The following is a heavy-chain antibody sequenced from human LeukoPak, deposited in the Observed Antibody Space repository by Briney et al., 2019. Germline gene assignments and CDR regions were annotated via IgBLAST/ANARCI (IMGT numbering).Heavy chain of an antibody. J-gene: IGHJ4*02. D-gene: IGHD1-26*01. V-gene: IGHV3-30*02. CDR2: IWYDGSNK. Sequence: PGGSLRLSCAASGFTFSNYGMHWVRQAPGKGLEWVAVIWYDGSNKYYADSVKGRFIISRDNSKNTLYLQMNSLRAEDTAVYYCAKEGSNGDFDYWGQGTLVTVSS. CDR3: AKEGSNGDFDY. CDR1: GFTFSNYG.